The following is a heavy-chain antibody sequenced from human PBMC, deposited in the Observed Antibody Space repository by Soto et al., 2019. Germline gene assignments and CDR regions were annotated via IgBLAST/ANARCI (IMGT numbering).Heavy chain of an antibody. Sequence: QVQLVQSGAEVKKPGASVKVSCKASGYTFTGYYMHWVRQAPGQGLEWMGWINPNSGGTNYAQKFQGWVTMTRDTSISTAYMELSRLRSDDTAVYYCARAMVSLTRWGVYYFDYWGQGTLVTVSS. CDR3: ARAMVSLTRWGVYYFDY. J-gene: IGHJ4*02. V-gene: IGHV1-2*04. CDR1: GYTFTGYY. CDR2: INPNSGGT. D-gene: IGHD2-8*01.